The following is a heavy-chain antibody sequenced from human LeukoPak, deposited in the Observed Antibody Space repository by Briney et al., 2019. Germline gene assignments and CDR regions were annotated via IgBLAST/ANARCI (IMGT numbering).Heavy chain of an antibody. J-gene: IGHJ4*02. D-gene: IGHD1-26*01. V-gene: IGHV4-59*01. CDR3: ARDIREVGESHYFDY. CDR2: IHSSGST. Sequence: SETLSLTCTVSGFSITTYYWSWIRQSPGNGLEWIGQIHSSGSTTYNPSLKSRVTISVDTSKNQFSLSLSSVTAADTAVYYCARDIREVGESHYFDYWGQGTLVTVTS. CDR1: GFSITTYY.